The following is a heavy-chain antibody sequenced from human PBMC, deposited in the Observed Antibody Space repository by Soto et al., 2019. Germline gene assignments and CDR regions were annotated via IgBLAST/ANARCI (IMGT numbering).Heavy chain of an antibody. CDR3: EPFPLELRGAFDI. CDR1: GYSITELS. J-gene: IGHJ3*02. Sequence: XSVKVSCKVSGYSITELSMHWVRQAPGKGLEWMGGFDPEDGETIYAQKFQGRVTMTEDTSTDTAYMELSSLRSEDTAVYYCEPFPLELRGAFDIWGQGTMVTVPS. D-gene: IGHD1-7*01. V-gene: IGHV1-24*01. CDR2: FDPEDGET.